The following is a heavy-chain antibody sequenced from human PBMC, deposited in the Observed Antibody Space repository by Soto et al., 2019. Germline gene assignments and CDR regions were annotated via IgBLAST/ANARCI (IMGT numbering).Heavy chain of an antibody. CDR1: GFTFSDHW. CDR3: ARGNCSGDTCFFGGTH. D-gene: IGHD2-21*02. V-gene: IGHV3-74*01. Sequence: EVQLAESGGVLVQPGGSLRLSCVASGFTFSDHWMHWVRQAPGKGLAWVSRINSGGSRTNYADSVKGRFTISRDNAKNTLYLEMNSLSVEDTAVYYCARGNCSGDTCFFGGTHWGRGTLVTVSS. J-gene: IGHJ4*02. CDR2: INSGGSRT.